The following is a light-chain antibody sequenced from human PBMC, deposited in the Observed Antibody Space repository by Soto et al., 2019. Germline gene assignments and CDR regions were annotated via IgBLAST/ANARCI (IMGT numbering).Light chain of an antibody. J-gene: IGKJ1*01. Sequence: EIVMTQSPATLSVSPGERATLSCRASQSVSSNLAWYQQKLGQAPRLLIYGASTRATGTPARFSGSGSGTEFTLTISSLQSEDFALYFCQQYNNWPPDRTFGQGTKVEIK. CDR2: GAS. V-gene: IGKV3-15*01. CDR1: QSVSSN. CDR3: QQYNNWPPDRT.